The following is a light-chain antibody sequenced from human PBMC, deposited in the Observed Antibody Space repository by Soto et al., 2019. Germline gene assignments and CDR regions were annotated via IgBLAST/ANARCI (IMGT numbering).Light chain of an antibody. V-gene: IGLV1-44*01. CDR3: ATWDDSLNVV. Sequence: QSVLTQSPSAYGTPGQRVSISCSGSTSNIGTHTVNWYQHVPGTAPKLLIYSDNQRPSAVPGRFSGSKSGTSASLAISGLLSEDEADYYCATWDDSLNVVFGGGTKVTVL. CDR2: SDN. CDR1: TSNIGTHT. J-gene: IGLJ2*01.